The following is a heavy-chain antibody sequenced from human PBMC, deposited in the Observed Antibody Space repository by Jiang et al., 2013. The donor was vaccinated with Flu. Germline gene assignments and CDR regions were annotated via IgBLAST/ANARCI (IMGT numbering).Heavy chain of an antibody. V-gene: IGHV5-51*01. D-gene: IGHD2-15*01. J-gene: IGHJ6*03. CDR3: ARHSLGYCSGGSCHHYYYYYDWYV. CDR1: GYSFTSYW. Sequence: VQLVESGAEVKKPGESLKISCKGSGYSFTSYWIGWVRQMPGKGLEWMGIIYPGDSDTRYSPSFQGQVTISADKSISTAYLQWSSLKASDTAMYYCARHSLGYCSGGSCHHYYYYYDWYVWGERDHGHRLL. CDR2: IYPGDSDT.